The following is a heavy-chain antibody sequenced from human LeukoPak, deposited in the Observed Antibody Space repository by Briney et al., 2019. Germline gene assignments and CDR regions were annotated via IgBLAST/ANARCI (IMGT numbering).Heavy chain of an antibody. CDR1: GFTFGDYA. Sequence: PGGSLRLSCTASGFTFGDYAMSWVRQAPGKGLEWVGFIRSKAYGGTTEYAASVKGRFTISRDDSKSIAYLQMNSLKTEDTAVYYCTRLFSESSSWALDYWGQGSLVTVSS. CDR3: TRLFSESSSWALDY. D-gene: IGHD6-13*01. J-gene: IGHJ4*02. V-gene: IGHV3-49*04. CDR2: IRSKAYGGTT.